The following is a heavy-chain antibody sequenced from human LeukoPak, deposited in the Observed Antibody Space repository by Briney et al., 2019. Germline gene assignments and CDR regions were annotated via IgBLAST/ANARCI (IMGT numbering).Heavy chain of an antibody. D-gene: IGHD3-3*01. CDR3: SEGFSQAFDI. Sequence: SGTLSLTCTVSGGSISSSSYYWGWIRQPPGKGLEWIGSIYYSGSTYYNPSLESRVTISVDTSKNQFSLKLSSVTAADTAVYYCSEGFSQAFDIWGQGTIVTVSS. CDR2: IYYSGST. J-gene: IGHJ3*02. V-gene: IGHV4-39*07. CDR1: GGSISSSSYY.